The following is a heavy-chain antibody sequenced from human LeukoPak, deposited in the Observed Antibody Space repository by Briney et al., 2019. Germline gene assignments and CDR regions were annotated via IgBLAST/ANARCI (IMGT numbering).Heavy chain of an antibody. V-gene: IGHV1-8*01. CDR2: MNPNSGNT. Sequence: ASVKVSCKASGYTFTSYDINWVRQATGQGLEWMGWMNPNSGNTGYAQKFQGRVTMTRNTSISTAYMELSSLRSEDTAVYYCARARRDLGAFDYWGQGALVTVSS. CDR1: GYTFTSYD. CDR3: ARARRDLGAFDY. D-gene: IGHD2-21*02. J-gene: IGHJ4*02.